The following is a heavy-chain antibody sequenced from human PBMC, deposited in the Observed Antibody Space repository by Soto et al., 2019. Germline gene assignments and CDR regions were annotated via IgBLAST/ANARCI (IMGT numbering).Heavy chain of an antibody. CDR2: VSEYGDVT. CDR3: VPGSSGTRGEDS. D-gene: IGHD3-10*01. CDR1: GFTFSDYA. Sequence: EVQLLESGGGLIQPGGSLRLSCAASGFTFSDYAMAWVRQAPGKGLEWVSGVSEYGDVTYYADSVRGRFTISRDNSKNTLYLQLNNLRVEDTAVYYCVPGSSGTRGEDSWGPGVVVTVSS. V-gene: IGHV3-23*01. J-gene: IGHJ4*02.